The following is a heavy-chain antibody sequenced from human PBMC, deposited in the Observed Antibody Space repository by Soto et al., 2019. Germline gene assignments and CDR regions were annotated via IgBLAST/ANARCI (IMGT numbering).Heavy chain of an antibody. J-gene: IGHJ5*02. CDR1: GYTFIDYD. CDR3: ERDPGGATGLDP. V-gene: IGHV1-18*01. Sequence: VQLVQSGGEVKKPGASVKVSCKASGYTFIDYDISWVRQAPGQGLEWMGWIRPYNGQPKYAQKFQGRVTMTSDTSTSTAYMELRRLRSDDTAGYYCERDPGGATGLDPGGQGPLVTVSS. D-gene: IGHD1-1*01. CDR2: IRPYNGQP.